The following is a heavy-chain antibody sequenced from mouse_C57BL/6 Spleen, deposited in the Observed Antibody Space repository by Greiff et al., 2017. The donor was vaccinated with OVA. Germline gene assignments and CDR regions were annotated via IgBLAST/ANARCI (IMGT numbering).Heavy chain of an antibody. Sequence: EVQRVESGGGLVKPGGSLKLSCAASGFTFSDYGMHWVRQAPEKGLEWVAYISSGSSTIYYADTVKGRFTISRDNAKNTLFLQMTSLRSEDTAMYYCARRLGLVSYAMDYWGQGTSVTVSS. CDR1: GFTFSDYG. V-gene: IGHV5-17*01. J-gene: IGHJ4*01. D-gene: IGHD4-1*01. CDR3: ARRLGLVSYAMDY. CDR2: ISSGSSTI.